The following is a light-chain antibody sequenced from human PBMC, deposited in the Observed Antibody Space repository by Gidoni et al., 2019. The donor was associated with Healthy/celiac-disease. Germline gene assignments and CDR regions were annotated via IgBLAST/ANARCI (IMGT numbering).Light chain of an antibody. CDR1: QSISSY. Sequence: DNQMTQSPSSLSASVGDRVTINCRASQSISSYLNWYQQKPGKAPKLLIYAASSLQSGVPSRFSGSGSGTDFTLTISSLQPEDFATYYCQQSYSTPAITFGQGTRLEIK. V-gene: IGKV1-39*01. CDR3: QQSYSTPAIT. CDR2: AAS. J-gene: IGKJ5*01.